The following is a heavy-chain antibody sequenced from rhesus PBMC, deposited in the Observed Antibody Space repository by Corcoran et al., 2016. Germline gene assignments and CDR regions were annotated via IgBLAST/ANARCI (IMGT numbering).Heavy chain of an antibody. Sequence: EVQLVESGGGLVQPGGSLRLSCAASGFTFSTYYMHWVRPAQGKGLVWVGLIRNEANSYTKEYAAAVKGRFTISRDDSKNTLYLQMSNLKTEDTAVYYCTKPYSSWSFGLDSWGQGVVVTVSS. D-gene: IGHD6-13*01. V-gene: IGHV3-20*01. J-gene: IGHJ6*01. CDR3: TKPYSSWSFGLDS. CDR2: IRNEANSYTK. CDR1: GFTFSTYY.